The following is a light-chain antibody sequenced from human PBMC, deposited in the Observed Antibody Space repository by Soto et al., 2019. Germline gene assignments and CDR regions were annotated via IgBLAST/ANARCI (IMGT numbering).Light chain of an antibody. CDR2: GAS. CDR3: QQHNNWPPWT. Sequence: EIVMTQSPATLSVSPGERATLSCRASQSVSSNLAWYQQKPGHAPRLLIYGASTRATGIPARFSGSGSGTEFPLTISGLQSEDFAVYYCQQHNNWPPWTFGQGTKVEIK. J-gene: IGKJ1*01. V-gene: IGKV3-15*01. CDR1: QSVSSN.